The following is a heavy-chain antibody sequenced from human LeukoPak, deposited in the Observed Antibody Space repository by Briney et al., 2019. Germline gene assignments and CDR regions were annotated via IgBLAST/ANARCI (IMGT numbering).Heavy chain of an antibody. CDR3: AKDREGLSSGYDLEYFDY. V-gene: IGHV3-33*06. CDR1: GFSFTLYW. Sequence: GGSLRLSCAASGFSFTLYWMHWVRQAPGKGLEWVAVIWYDGSNKYYADSVKGRFTISRDNSKNTLYLQMNSLRAEDTAVYYCAKDREGLSSGYDLEYFDYWGQGTLVTVSS. CDR2: IWYDGSNK. J-gene: IGHJ4*02. D-gene: IGHD5-12*01.